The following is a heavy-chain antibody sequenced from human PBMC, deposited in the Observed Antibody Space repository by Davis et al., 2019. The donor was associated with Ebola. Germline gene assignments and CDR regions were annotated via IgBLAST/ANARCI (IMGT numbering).Heavy chain of an antibody. V-gene: IGHV5-51*01. Sequence: GESLKISCKVSGYNFASYWIGWVRQMPGKGLEWMGIIYPGDSDTRYSPSFQGQVTISADNSISTAYLQWSSLKASDSAVYFCARQKSIYETGMDVRGQGTTVTVSS. CDR1: GYNFASYW. CDR3: ARQKSIYETGMDV. J-gene: IGHJ6*02. CDR2: IYPGDSDT. D-gene: IGHD2/OR15-2a*01.